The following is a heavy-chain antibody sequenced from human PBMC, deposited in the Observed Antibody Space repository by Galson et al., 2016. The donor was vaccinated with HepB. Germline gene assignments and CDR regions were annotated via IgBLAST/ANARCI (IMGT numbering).Heavy chain of an antibody. CDR1: GYRFFTYG. J-gene: IGHJ4*02. Sequence: CKASGYRFFTYGISWVRQAPGQGLEWLGWISANSGNTIYAQKFQDRVTMTRDTSASTVYMDLRSLRSDDTAVYYCARDVQFRFYYWGQGTLVTVSS. CDR3: ARDVQFRFYY. V-gene: IGHV1-18*04. CDR2: ISANSGNT. D-gene: IGHD4-11*01.